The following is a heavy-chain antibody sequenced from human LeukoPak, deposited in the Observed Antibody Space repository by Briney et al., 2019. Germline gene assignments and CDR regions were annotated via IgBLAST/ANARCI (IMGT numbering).Heavy chain of an antibody. CDR1: GFTFLTYA. D-gene: IGHD2-21*02. CDR2: ISGGAAGT. V-gene: IGHV3-23*01. Sequence: GGSLRLSCAASGFTFLTYAMVWVRQAPGKGLEWVSSISGGAAGTYYAPSVKGRFTVSRDNDKNALYLQMDDVTAADTALYYCARVRGVGTHIWLLPWNLWGQGTLVSVSS. J-gene: IGHJ5*02. CDR3: ARVRGVGTHIWLLPWNL.